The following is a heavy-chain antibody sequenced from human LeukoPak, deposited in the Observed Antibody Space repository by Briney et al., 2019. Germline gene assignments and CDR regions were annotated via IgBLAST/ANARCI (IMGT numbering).Heavy chain of an antibody. Sequence: GGSLRLSCTTSGFTFADSAMSWVRQAPGKAPEWVGLIKSTSKGGTTQYAASLKGRFDISRDESKSIAYLQMNSLETEATGFYYCVWGSGWHRWGQGTLVIVSS. CDR2: IKSTSKGGTT. V-gene: IGHV3-49*04. CDR3: VWGSGWHR. D-gene: IGHD6-19*01. CDR1: GFTFADSA. J-gene: IGHJ5*02.